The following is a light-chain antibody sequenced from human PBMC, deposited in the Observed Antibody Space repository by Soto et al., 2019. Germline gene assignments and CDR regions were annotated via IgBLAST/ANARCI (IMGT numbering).Light chain of an antibody. CDR1: QSVSSSY. CDR3: QQYNNWPPIT. V-gene: IGKV3-15*01. CDR2: GAS. J-gene: IGKJ3*01. Sequence: EIVLTQSPGTLSLSPGERATLSGRASQSVSSSYLAWYQQKPGQAPRLLIYGASTRATGIPARFSGSGSGTEFTLTISSLQSEDFAVYYCQQYNNWPPITFGPGTKVDIK.